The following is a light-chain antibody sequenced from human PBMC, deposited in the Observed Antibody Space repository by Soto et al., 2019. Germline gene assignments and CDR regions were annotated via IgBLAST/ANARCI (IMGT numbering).Light chain of an antibody. CDR2: SNN. J-gene: IGLJ2*01. CDR1: SSNIGSNT. V-gene: IGLV1-44*01. Sequence: QSVLTQPPSASGTPGQRVTISCSGSSSNIGSNTVNWYQQLPGTAPKLLIYSNNQRPSGVPDRFAGSKSGTSASLAISGLQCEDEADYYCAAWDDSLNGSVVFGGGTKVTVL. CDR3: AAWDDSLNGSVV.